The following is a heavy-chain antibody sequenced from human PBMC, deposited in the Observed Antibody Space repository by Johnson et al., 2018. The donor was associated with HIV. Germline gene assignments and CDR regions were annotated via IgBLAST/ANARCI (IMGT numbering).Heavy chain of an antibody. CDR3: AKPSTESAFDI. CDR1: GFTFSSYA. J-gene: IGHJ3*02. V-gene: IGHV3-33*06. Sequence: VQLVESGGGVVQPGRSLRLSCAASGFTFSSYAMHWVRQAPGKGLEWVAVIWYDGSNKYYADSVKGRFTISRDNSKNTLYLQMNSLRAEDTAVYYCAKPSTESAFDIWGQGTMVTVSS. D-gene: IGHD1-1*01. CDR2: IWYDGSNK.